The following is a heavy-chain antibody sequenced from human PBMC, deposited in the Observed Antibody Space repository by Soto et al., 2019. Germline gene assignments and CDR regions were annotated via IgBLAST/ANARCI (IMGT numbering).Heavy chain of an antibody. CDR3: AREDDGGDRDYYGLDV. CDR1: GGSISTDHYH. D-gene: IGHD2-21*02. V-gene: IGHV4-30-4*01. Sequence: QVQLQESGPGLVRPSQTLSLTCTVSGGSISTDHYHWTWIRQAPGKGLAWTGYIHYSGSIQFNPSLQSRVSMSVDTSKNLFALRLSSVTAADTAVYCCAREDDGGDRDYYGLDVWGQGTTVTVSS. J-gene: IGHJ6*02. CDR2: IHYSGSI.